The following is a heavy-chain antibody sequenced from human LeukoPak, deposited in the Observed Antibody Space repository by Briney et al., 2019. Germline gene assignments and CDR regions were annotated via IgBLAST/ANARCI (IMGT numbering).Heavy chain of an antibody. CDR1: GGSISSGDYY. D-gene: IGHD5-18*01. CDR2: IYYSGST. Sequence: SETLSLTCTVSGGSISSGDYYWCWIRQPPGKGLEWIGYIYYSGSTYYNPSLKSRVTISVDTSKNQFSLKLSSVTAADTAVYYCARDQLGTSSYVWGQGTLVTVSS. CDR3: ARDQLGTSSYV. J-gene: IGHJ4*02. V-gene: IGHV4-30-4*01.